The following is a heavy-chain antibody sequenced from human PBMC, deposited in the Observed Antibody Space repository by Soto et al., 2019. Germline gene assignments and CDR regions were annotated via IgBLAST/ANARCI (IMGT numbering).Heavy chain of an antibody. CDR2: ISGSGGGT. V-gene: IGHV3-23*01. D-gene: IGHD2-15*01. CDR1: EFIFANYA. Sequence: GGSLRLSCAASEFIFANYAMNWVRQAPGKGLEWVSSISGSGGGTSYADSVKGRFTISRDNSKNTLSLEMSSLRVEDTGVYYCARDQRGFNRPAGYWGQGAMVTVYS. CDR3: ARDQRGFNRPAGY. J-gene: IGHJ4*02.